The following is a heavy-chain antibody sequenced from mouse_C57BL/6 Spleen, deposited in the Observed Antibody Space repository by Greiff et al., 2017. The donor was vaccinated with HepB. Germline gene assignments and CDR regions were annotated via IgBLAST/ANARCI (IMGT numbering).Heavy chain of an antibody. Sequence: QVHVKQSGPELVKPGASVKLSCKASGYTFTSYDINWVKQRPGQGLEWIGWIYPRDGSTKYNEKFKGKATLTVDTSSSTAYMELHSLTSEDSAVYFCEAFTTTDYWGQGTTLTVSS. CDR1: GYTFTSYD. J-gene: IGHJ2*01. CDR2: IYPRDGST. D-gene: IGHD1-1*01. V-gene: IGHV1-85*01. CDR3: EAFTTTDY.